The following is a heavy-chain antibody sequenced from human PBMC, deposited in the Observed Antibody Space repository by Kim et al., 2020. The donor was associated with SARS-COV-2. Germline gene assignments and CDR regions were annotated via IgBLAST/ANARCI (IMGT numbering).Heavy chain of an antibody. CDR3: ARDLRPSRYCGGDCYPEYFQH. CDR2: ISSSSSYI. Sequence: GGSLRLSCAASGFTFSSYSMNWVRQAPGKGLEWVSSISSSSSYIYYADSVKGRFTISRDNAKNSLYLQMNSLRAEDTAVYYCARDLRPSRYCGGDCYPEYFQHWGQGTLVTVSS. CDR1: GFTFSSYS. D-gene: IGHD2-21*02. J-gene: IGHJ1*01. V-gene: IGHV3-21*01.